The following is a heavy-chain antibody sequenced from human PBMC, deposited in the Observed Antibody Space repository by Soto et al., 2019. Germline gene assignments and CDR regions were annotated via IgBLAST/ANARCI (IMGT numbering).Heavy chain of an antibody. CDR3: ARDMTRTVVPYFDF. J-gene: IGHJ4*02. CDR1: GGTFSNYV. V-gene: IGHV1-69*06. Sequence: ASVKVSCKASGGTFSNYVVNWVRQAPGQGLEWMGRIIPISGAANYAQKFQGRVTIAADKSTSTSYMELSSLRSEDTAVYYCARDMTRTVVPYFDFWGQGTLVTVST. CDR2: IIPISGAA. D-gene: IGHD1-7*01.